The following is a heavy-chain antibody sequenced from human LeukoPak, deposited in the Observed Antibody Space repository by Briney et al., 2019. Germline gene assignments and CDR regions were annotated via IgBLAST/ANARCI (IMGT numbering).Heavy chain of an antibody. CDR3: ARGRGYSGYEYKNYYFDY. CDR2: INHSGST. V-gene: IGHV4-34*01. D-gene: IGHD5-12*01. CDR1: GGSFSGYY. J-gene: IGHJ4*02. Sequence: SETLSLTCAVYGGSFSGYYWSWIRQPPGKGLEWIGEINHSGSTNYNPSLKSRVTISVDTSKNQFSLKLSSVTAADTAVYYRARGRGYSGYEYKNYYFDYWGQGTLVTVSS.